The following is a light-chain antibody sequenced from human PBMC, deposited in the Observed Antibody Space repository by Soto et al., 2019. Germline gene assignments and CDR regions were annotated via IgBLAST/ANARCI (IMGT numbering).Light chain of an antibody. CDR3: QQYNNWPPGT. Sequence: EIVMTQSPATLSVSPGERATLSCRASQRVSSNLAWYQQKPGQAPRLLIYGASTRATGIPARFSGSGSGTEFTLTISSLQSEDFAVYYCQQYNNWPPGTFGQGTKVEIQ. V-gene: IGKV3-15*01. CDR1: QRVSSN. J-gene: IGKJ1*01. CDR2: GAS.